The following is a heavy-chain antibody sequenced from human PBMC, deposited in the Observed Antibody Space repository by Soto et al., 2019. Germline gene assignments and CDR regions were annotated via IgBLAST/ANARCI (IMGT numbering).Heavy chain of an antibody. V-gene: IGHV1-18*04. CDR3: AMDYGDRPEYFKH. D-gene: IGHD4-17*01. Sequence: QVQLVQSGPDLKRPGASMKVSCKASGYTFTSYGISWVRQAPGQGLEWMAWISPLKGRTQYSQKSQGRVTLSTDTSINTAYMEMTTLRVYDTAVYYCAMDYGDRPEYFKHWGQGTLVTVS. J-gene: IGHJ1*01. CDR2: ISPLKGRT. CDR1: GYTFTSYG.